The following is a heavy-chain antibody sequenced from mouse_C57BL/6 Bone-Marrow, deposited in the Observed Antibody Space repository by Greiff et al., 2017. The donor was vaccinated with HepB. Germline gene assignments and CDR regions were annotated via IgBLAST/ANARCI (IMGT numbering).Heavy chain of an antibody. CDR2: IDHETGGT. J-gene: IGHJ3*01. V-gene: IGHV1-15*01. CDR3: TREGGMVTSKGFAY. D-gene: IGHD2-2*01. Sequence: VQLQQSGAELVRPGASVTLSCKASGYTFTDYEMHWVKQTTVHGLEWIGAIDHETGGTAYNQKFKGKAILTADKSSSTAYMELRSLASEDSAVYYCTREGGMVTSKGFAYWGHGTLVTVSA. CDR1: GYTFTDYE.